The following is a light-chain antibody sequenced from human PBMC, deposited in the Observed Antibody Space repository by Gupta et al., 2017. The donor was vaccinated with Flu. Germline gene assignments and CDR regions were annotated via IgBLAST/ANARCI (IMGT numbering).Light chain of an antibody. Sequence: SSLSASEGDRLTIPARASQGISNYLAWYPQKPVKGPKLLIYAACTLQAGVTSRFSGSGYGTDFTLTISSRQPEDVAPYYCQKYNTTPMYTFGQGTKLEIK. CDR1: QGISNY. J-gene: IGKJ2*01. CDR2: AAC. V-gene: IGKV1-27*01. CDR3: QKYNTTPMYT.